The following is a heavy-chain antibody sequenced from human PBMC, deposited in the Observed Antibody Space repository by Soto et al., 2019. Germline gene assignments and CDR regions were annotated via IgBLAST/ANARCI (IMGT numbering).Heavy chain of an antibody. V-gene: IGHV4-31*03. J-gene: IGHJ5*02. CDR1: GGSISSGGYY. CDR2: IYYSGST. Sequence: SETLSLTCTVSGGSISSGGYYWSWIRQHPGKGLEWIGYIYYSGSTYYNPSLKSRVTISVDTSKNQFSLKLSSVTAADTAVYYCARGRYYDLDGWFDPWGQGTLVTVSS. D-gene: IGHD3-22*01. CDR3: ARGRYYDLDGWFDP.